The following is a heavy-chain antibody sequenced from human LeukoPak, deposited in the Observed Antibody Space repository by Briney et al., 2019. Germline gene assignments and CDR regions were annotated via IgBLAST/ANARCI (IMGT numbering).Heavy chain of an antibody. Sequence: SETLSLTCTVSGGSISSSSYYWGWIRQPPGKGLEWIGSIYYSGSTYYNPSLKSRVTISVDTSKNQFSLKLSSVTAADTAVYYCARVWGSTPGDFDYWGQGTLVTVSS. CDR1: GGSISSSSYY. CDR3: ARVWGSTPGDFDY. CDR2: IYYSGST. J-gene: IGHJ4*02. V-gene: IGHV4-39*07. D-gene: IGHD3-16*01.